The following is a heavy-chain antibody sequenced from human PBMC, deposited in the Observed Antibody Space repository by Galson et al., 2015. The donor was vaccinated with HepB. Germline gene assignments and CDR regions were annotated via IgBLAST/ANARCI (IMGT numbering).Heavy chain of an antibody. V-gene: IGHV5-51*01. J-gene: IGHJ4*02. CDR2: IYPGDSDT. CDR3: ARHPLACSGGSCYFDY. CDR1: GYSFTSYW. Sequence: QSGAEVKKPGESLKISCKGSGYSFTSYWIGWVRQMPGKGLEWMGIIYPGDSDTRYSPSFQGQVTISADKSISTAYLQWSSLKASDTAMYYCARHPLACSGGSCYFDYWGQGTLVTVSS. D-gene: IGHD2-15*01.